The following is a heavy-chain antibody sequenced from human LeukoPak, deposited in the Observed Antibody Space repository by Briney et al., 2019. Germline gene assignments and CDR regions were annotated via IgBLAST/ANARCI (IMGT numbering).Heavy chain of an antibody. J-gene: IGHJ5*02. CDR2: IHSSGST. CDR1: GGSISGDY. D-gene: IGHD3-10*01. CDR3: ARDSSYYGSGSLVDGHSVAWFDP. Sequence: SETLSLTCTVSGGSISGDYWSWIRQSPGKGLEWIAYIHSSGSTSYNPSLKSRVTISVDTSKNEFSLKLTSVNAADTAVYYCARDSSYYGSGSLVDGHSVAWFDPWGQGTLVTVS. V-gene: IGHV4-59*01.